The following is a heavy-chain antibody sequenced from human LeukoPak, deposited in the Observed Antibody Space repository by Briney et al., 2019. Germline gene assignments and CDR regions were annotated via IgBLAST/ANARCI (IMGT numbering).Heavy chain of an antibody. J-gene: IGHJ4*02. CDR3: ARVRYGTYFDY. V-gene: IGHV3-7*04. CDR2: IKPDGTEK. CDR1: GFTFTDSW. D-gene: IGHD3-16*02. Sequence: GGSLRLSCAAPGFTFTDSWMSWVGQPPGKGLEGVVNIKPDGTEKYYVGSLKGRFTVSRDNAKHSLYLQMSSLRAADTAVYYCARVRYGTYFDYWGQGTLVTVSS.